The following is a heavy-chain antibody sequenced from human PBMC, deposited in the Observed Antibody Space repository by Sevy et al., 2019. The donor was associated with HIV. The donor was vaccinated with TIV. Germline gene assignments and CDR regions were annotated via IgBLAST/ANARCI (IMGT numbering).Heavy chain of an antibody. CDR3: AKGGPTAAHYFYYGMDV. CDR2: ISGSGEST. CDR1: GFTFSSYD. D-gene: IGHD2-2*01. J-gene: IGHJ6*02. Sequence: GGSLRLSCAASGFTFSSYDMSWVRQAPGKGLEWVSAISGSGESTYYADSVKGRFTISRDNSKNTLYLQMNSLRAEDTAVYYCAKGGPTAAHYFYYGMDVWGQGTTVTVSS. V-gene: IGHV3-23*01.